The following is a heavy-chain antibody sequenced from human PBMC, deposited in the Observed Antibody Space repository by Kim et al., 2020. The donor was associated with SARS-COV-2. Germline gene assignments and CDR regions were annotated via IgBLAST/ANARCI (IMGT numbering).Heavy chain of an antibody. Sequence: SVKVSCKTSGGTFSSYTISWVRQAPGQGLEWMGRIIPILGIANYAQKFQGRITITADKSTSTAYMELSSLRSEDTAAYYCARGRRELGDDYFDYWGQGT. CDR1: GGTFSSYT. CDR2: IIPILGIA. D-gene: IGHD1-26*01. J-gene: IGHJ4*02. V-gene: IGHV1-69*02. CDR3: ARGRRELGDDYFDY.